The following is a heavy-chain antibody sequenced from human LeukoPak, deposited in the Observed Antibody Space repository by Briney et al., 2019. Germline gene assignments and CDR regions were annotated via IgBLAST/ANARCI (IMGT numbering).Heavy chain of an antibody. J-gene: IGHJ5*02. Sequence: SETLSLTCTVSGGSISSYYWSWIRQPPGKGLEWIGEINHSGSTNYNPSLKSRVTISVDTSKNQFSLKLSSVTAADTAVYYCARGGIAVAGWNWFDPWGQGTLVTVSS. CDR3: ARGGIAVAGWNWFDP. V-gene: IGHV4-34*01. CDR2: INHSGST. D-gene: IGHD6-19*01. CDR1: GGSISSYY.